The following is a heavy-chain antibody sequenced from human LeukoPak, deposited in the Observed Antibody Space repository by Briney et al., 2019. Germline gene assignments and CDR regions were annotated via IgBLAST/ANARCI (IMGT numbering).Heavy chain of an antibody. Sequence: PGESLRLSCAASGFTFSSYSMNWVRQAPGKGLEWIGFIRSKAYGGTTEYAASVKGRFTISRDDSKSIAYLQMNSLKTEDTAVYYCTRVDGSDYDQGTIDYWGLGTLVTVSS. CDR3: TRVDGSDYDQGTIDY. CDR2: IRSKAYGGTT. J-gene: IGHJ4*02. V-gene: IGHV3-49*04. CDR1: GFTFSSYS. D-gene: IGHD5-12*01.